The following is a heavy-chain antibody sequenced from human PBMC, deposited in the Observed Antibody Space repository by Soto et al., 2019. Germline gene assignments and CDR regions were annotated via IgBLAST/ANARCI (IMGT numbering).Heavy chain of an antibody. Sequence: QVQLVESGGGVVQPGRSLRLSCSASGFIYSSCAMHWVCQVPGKGLEWLAVVSHDGTLYPYADSVRGRFTISRDNSRKMLYLQMNSLRPDDTAVYYCVKDRSDTWSFDNWGQGTLVTVSS. CDR1: GFIYSSCA. CDR2: VSHDGTLY. CDR3: VKDRSDTWSFDN. V-gene: IGHV3-30*18. D-gene: IGHD2-8*02. J-gene: IGHJ4*02.